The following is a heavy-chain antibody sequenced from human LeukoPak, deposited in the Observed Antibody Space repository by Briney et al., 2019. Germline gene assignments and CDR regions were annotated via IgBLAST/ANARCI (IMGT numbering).Heavy chain of an antibody. CDR2: ISYDGSNK. J-gene: IGHJ4*02. V-gene: IGHV3-30*18. Sequence: GGSLRLSCAASGFTFSSYGMHWARQAPGKGLEWVAVISYDGSNKYYADSVKGRFTISRDNSKNTLYLQMNSLRAEDTAVYYCAKVPGVLDSGYWGQGTLVTVSS. CDR1: GFTFSSYG. CDR3: AKVPGVLDSGY. D-gene: IGHD3-10*01.